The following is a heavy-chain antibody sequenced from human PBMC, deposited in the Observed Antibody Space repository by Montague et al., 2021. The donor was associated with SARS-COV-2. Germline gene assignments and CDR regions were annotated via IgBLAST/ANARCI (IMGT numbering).Heavy chain of an antibody. CDR2: ISWSSNSI. Sequence: SLRLSCAASGFTLDDYAMPWVRQAPGKALEWVSGISWSSNSIGYGDSVKGRFTISRDNAKNSLYLQMNSLRAEDTGLYYCAKGQKIKWLVLHSAPDWFDPWGQGTLVTVSS. CDR3: AKGQKIKWLVLHSAPDWFDP. CDR1: GFTLDDYA. V-gene: IGHV3-9*01. J-gene: IGHJ5*02. D-gene: IGHD6-19*01.